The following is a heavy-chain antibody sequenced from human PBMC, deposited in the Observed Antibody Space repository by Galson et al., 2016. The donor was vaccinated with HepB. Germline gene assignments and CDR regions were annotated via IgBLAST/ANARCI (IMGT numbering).Heavy chain of an antibody. V-gene: IGHV3-23*01. Sequence: SLRLSCAASGFSFSSYAMCWVRQAPGKGLEWVSAIVDSGVTTYYADSVRGRFTISRDNSKSTLYLQMNSLRAEDTAVYYCAKAQPTHTIGWGGAFDVWGQGTMVTVFS. CDR1: GFSFSSYA. D-gene: IGHD6-19*01. CDR2: IVDSGVTT. CDR3: AKAQPTHTIGWGGAFDV. J-gene: IGHJ3*01.